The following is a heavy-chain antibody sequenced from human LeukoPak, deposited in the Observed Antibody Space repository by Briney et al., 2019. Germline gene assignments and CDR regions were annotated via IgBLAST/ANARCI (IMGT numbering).Heavy chain of an antibody. Sequence: PGGSLRLSCAASGFTFSNYAITWIRQAPGKGLEWVSEISGSGESTYYGDSVKGRFTISRDNSKNTLYLQMNILRAGDTAVYYCAREHWDFDYWGQGTLVTVSS. CDR3: AREHWDFDY. J-gene: IGHJ4*02. V-gene: IGHV3-23*01. CDR2: ISGSGEST. CDR1: GFTFSNYA. D-gene: IGHD7-27*01.